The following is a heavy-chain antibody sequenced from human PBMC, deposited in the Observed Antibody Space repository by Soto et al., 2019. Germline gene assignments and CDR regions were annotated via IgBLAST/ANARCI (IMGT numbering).Heavy chain of an antibody. CDR1: VFTFISYG. Sequence: GWSLRLSCASSVFTFISYGMHWVRQAPGKGLEWVAVISYDGSNKYYADSVKGRFTISRDNSKNTLYLQMNSLRAEDTAVYYCAKDRHSGGAFGYWGQGTLVTVSS. D-gene: IGHD1-26*01. V-gene: IGHV3-30*18. J-gene: IGHJ4*02. CDR3: AKDRHSGGAFGY. CDR2: ISYDGSNK.